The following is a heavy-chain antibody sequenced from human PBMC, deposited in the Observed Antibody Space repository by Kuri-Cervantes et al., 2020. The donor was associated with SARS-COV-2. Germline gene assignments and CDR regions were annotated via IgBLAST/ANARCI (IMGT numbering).Heavy chain of an antibody. V-gene: IGHV1-18*01. J-gene: IGHJ4*02. CDR2: ISAYNGNT. CDR1: GYTFTSYG. Sequence: ASVKVSCKASGYTFTSYGISWVRQAPGQGLEWMGWISAYNGNTNYAQKLQGRVTMTTDTSTSTAYMELSRLRSDDTAVYYCARDPSQSVGATFDYWGQGTLVTVSS. CDR3: ARDPSQSVGATFDY. D-gene: IGHD1-26*01.